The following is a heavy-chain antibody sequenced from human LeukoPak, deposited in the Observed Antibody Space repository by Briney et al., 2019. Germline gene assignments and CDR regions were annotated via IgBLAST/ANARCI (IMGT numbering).Heavy chain of an antibody. V-gene: IGHV4-4*07. D-gene: IGHD3-9*01. J-gene: IGHJ4*02. CDR1: GGSISSYY. CDR3: ARQVMIRYFDWYFDY. Sequence: SETLSLTCTVSGGSISSYYWSWIRQPAGKGLEWIGRIYTSGSTNYNPSLKSRVPMSVDTSKNQFSLKLSSVTAADTAVYYCARQVMIRYFDWYFDYWGQGTLVTVSS. CDR2: IYTSGST.